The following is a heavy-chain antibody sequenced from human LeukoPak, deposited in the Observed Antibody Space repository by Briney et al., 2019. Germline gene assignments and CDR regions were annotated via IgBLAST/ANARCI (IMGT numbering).Heavy chain of an antibody. CDR1: GFAFSSFA. V-gene: IGHV3-23*01. CDR3: SQGRGSTLTNIDF. Sequence: GGSLRLSWAASGFAFSSFAMTWVRQSPGKGLEWVSSVSDSGVNTYYAGSVRGRFTVSRDNFKNILYLQMNSLTVEDTAFYYCSQGRGSTLTNIDFWGQGALVTVSS. D-gene: IGHD4-11*01. CDR2: VSDSGVNT. J-gene: IGHJ4*02.